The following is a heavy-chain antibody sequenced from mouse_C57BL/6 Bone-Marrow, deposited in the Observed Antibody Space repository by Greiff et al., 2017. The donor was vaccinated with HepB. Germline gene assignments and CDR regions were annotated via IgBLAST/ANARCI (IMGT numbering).Heavy chain of an antibody. J-gene: IGHJ2*01. D-gene: IGHD1-1*01. CDR2: IDPSDSYT. CDR3: AREYSLFITTVVASDY. Sequence: VQLQQPGAELVRPGTSVKLSCKASGYTFTSYWMHWVKQRPGQGLEWIGVIDPSDSYTNYNQKFKGKATLTVDTSSITAYMQLSSLTSEDSSFYYCAREYSLFITTVVASDYWGQGTTLTVSS. CDR1: GYTFTSYW. V-gene: IGHV1-59*01.